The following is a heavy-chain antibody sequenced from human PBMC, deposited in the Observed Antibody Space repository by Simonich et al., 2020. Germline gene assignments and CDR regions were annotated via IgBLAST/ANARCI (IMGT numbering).Heavy chain of an antibody. V-gene: IGHV3-53*01. CDR2: IYSGGRT. Sequence: EVQLVESGGGLIQPGGSLRLSCAASGFTVSSNYMSWVRQAPGKGLEGVSVIYSGGRTYYADSVKGRFTISRDNSKNTLYLQINSLRAEDTAVYYCARWTATGYYFDYWGQGTLVTVSS. D-gene: IGHD1-1*01. CDR1: GFTVSSNY. J-gene: IGHJ4*02. CDR3: ARWTATGYYFDY.